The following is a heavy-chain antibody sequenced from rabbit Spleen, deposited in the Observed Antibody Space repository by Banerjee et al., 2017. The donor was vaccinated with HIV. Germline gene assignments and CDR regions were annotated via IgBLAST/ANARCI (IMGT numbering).Heavy chain of an antibody. CDR3: ARNFDL. J-gene: IGHJ4*01. CDR1: GVSFSVSSY. V-gene: IGHV1S45*01. Sequence: QEQLKESGGGLVKPEGSLTLTCTASGVSFSVSSYMCWVRQAPGKGLEWIACIDAGSSDFTYFASWAKGRFTISKTSSTTVTLQMTSLTAADTATYFCARNFDLWGQGTLVTVS. CDR2: IDAGSSDFT.